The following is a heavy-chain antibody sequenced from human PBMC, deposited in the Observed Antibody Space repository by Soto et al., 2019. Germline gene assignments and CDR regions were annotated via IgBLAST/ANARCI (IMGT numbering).Heavy chain of an antibody. V-gene: IGHV3-33*01. CDR2: IWYDGSVK. CDR1: GFTFSNNG. Sequence: QVQLVESGGGVVHPGRSLRLSCVASGFTFSNNGMHWVRQAPGKGLEWVAVIWYDGSVKDYGDSVQGRFDITRDNSKSTLYLQMNILRAADKAVYYCVRDRNEQGYYVIDYWGQGTLVTVSS. D-gene: IGHD3-10*02. CDR3: VRDRNEQGYYVIDY. J-gene: IGHJ4*02.